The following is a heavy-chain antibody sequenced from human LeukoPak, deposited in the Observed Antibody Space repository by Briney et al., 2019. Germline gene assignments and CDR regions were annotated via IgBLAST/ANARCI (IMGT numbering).Heavy chain of an antibody. J-gene: IGHJ4*02. V-gene: IGHV4-30-4*01. CDR1: GGSISSGDYY. CDR3: ARARREMATLIFDY. CDR2: IYYSGST. D-gene: IGHD5-24*01. Sequence: SETLSLTCTVSGGSISSGDYYWSWIRQLPGKGLEWIGYIYYSGSTYYNPSLKSRVTISVDTSKNQFSLKLSSVTAADTAVYYCARARREMATLIFDYWGQGTLVTVSS.